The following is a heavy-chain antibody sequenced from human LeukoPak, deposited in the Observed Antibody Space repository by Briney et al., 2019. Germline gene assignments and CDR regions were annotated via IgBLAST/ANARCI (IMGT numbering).Heavy chain of an antibody. Sequence: ASVKVSCKASGYTFTSYYMHWVRQAPGQGLEWMGIINPSGGNTSYAQKFQGRVTMTRDTSTSTVYMELNSLRSEDTAVYYCARSVVVTASFDYWGQGTLVTVSS. CDR2: INPSGGNT. D-gene: IGHD2-21*02. CDR1: GYTFTSYY. V-gene: IGHV1-46*01. CDR3: ARSVVVTASFDY. J-gene: IGHJ4*02.